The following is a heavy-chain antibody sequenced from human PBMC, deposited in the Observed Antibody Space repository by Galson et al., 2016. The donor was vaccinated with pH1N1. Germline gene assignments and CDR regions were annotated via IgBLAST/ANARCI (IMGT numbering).Heavy chain of an antibody. V-gene: IGHV1-46*01. CDR1: GYTFTTSY. D-gene: IGHD1-26*01. Sequence: SVKVSCKASGYTFTTSYIHWVRQAPGEGLEWMGVIDPSGGGTTYAQKFQARVTMTRHTSTSTVYLDLNRLNSEDTSVYYCTRDLGRRREFWGQGTLVTVSS. CDR3: TRDLGRRREF. CDR2: IDPSGGGT. J-gene: IGHJ4*02.